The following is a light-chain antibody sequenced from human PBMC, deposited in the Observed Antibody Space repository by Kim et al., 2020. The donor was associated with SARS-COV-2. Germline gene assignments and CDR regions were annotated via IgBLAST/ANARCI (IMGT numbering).Light chain of an antibody. CDR1: QSVSSN. Sequence: EIVMTQSPATLSVSPGERATLSCRASQSVSSNLAWYQQKPGQAPRLLIYDASTRDTGIPARFSGSGSGTDFSLTISSLQSEDFAVYYCQQYNNWQPYTFGQGTKLEI. CDR3: QQYNNWQPYT. J-gene: IGKJ2*01. CDR2: DAS. V-gene: IGKV3-15*01.